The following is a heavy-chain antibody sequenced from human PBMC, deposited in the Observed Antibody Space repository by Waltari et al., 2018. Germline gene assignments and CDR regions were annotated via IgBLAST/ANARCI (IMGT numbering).Heavy chain of an antibody. CDR3: AGRPLYTVVWHGFDY. D-gene: IGHD2-2*02. Sequence: QLQLQESGPGLVKPSETLSLTCNVSNGSISTNTYYWAWIRQPPGKGLEWIGSIFYTGNVCYNPSLKSRVTMSVDTSRNQFSLKLRSVTAADTAVYYCAGRPLYTVVWHGFDYWGRGALVTVSS. CDR2: IFYTGNV. CDR1: NGSISTNTYY. J-gene: IGHJ4*02. V-gene: IGHV4-39*07.